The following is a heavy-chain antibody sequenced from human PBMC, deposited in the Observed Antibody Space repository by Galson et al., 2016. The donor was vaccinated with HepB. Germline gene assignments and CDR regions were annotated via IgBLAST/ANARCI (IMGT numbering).Heavy chain of an antibody. Sequence: SETLSLTCTVSGGSIRSGDYYWSWIRQPPGKGLEWIGTIYYRGTTYYNPSLKSRLTMDVDTSKNQFSLKLSSVTAADTSVYYCARLVHGGTFFDSWGQGTLVTASS. CDR2: IYYRGTT. CDR3: ARLVHGGTFFDS. CDR1: GGSIRSGDYY. J-gene: IGHJ4*02. V-gene: IGHV4-39*01. D-gene: IGHD1-14*01.